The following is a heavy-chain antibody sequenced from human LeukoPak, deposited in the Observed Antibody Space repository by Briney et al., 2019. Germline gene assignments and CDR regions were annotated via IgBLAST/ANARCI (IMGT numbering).Heavy chain of an antibody. J-gene: IGHJ4*02. CDR3: ARATFRVGTTSAPGDY. CDR1: GFTFSNYW. CDR2: INTDGSST. D-gene: IGHD1-26*01. V-gene: IGHV3-74*01. Sequence: GGSLRLSCAASGFTFSNYWMHWVRQAPGKGLVYVSRINTDGSSTSYADSVKGRFTISRDHAKNTLYLQMNSLRAEDTAVYYCARATFRVGTTSAPGDYWGQGTLVTVSS.